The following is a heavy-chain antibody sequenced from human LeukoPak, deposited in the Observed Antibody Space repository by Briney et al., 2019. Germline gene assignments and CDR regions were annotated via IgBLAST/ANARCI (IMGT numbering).Heavy chain of an antibody. CDR1: GGSFSGYY. V-gene: IGHV4-34*01. Sequence: SETLSLTCAVYGGSFSGYYWSWIRQPPGKGLEWIGEINHSGSTNYNPSLKSRVTISVDTSKNQFSLKLSSVTAADTAVYYCASLRGIVVVPAATSRYYYGMDVWGQGTTVTVSS. J-gene: IGHJ6*02. CDR3: ASLRGIVVVPAATSRYYYGMDV. CDR2: INHSGST. D-gene: IGHD2-2*01.